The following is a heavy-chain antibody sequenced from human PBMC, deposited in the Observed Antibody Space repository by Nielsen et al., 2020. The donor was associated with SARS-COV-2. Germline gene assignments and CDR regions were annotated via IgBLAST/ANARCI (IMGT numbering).Heavy chain of an antibody. V-gene: IGHV3-23*01. D-gene: IGHD3-3*01. CDR3: AKGTEWLLSYYFDY. J-gene: IGHJ4*02. CDR1: GFTFSSYA. CDR2: ISGSGGST. Sequence: GESLKISCAASGFTFSSYAMSWVRQAPGKGLEWVSAISGSGGSTYYADSVKGRLTISRDNSKNTLYLQMNSLRAEDTAVYYCAKGTEWLLSYYFDYWGQGTLVTVSS.